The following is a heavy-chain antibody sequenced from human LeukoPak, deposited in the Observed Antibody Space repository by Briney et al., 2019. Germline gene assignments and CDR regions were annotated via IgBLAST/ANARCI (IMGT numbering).Heavy chain of an antibody. J-gene: IGHJ3*02. V-gene: IGHV3-11*01. CDR1: GFTFSDYY. CDR2: ITSSGSTI. Sequence: PGGSLRLSCAASGFTFSDYYMSWIRQAPGKGLEWVSYITSSGSTIYYADSMKGRFTISRDNAKNSLYLQMNSPRAEDTAVYYCARQWQVAFDIWGQGTMVTVSS. CDR3: ARQWQVAFDI. D-gene: IGHD6-19*01.